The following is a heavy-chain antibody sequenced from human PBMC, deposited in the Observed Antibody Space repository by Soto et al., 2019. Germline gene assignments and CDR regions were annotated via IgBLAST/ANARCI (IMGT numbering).Heavy chain of an antibody. J-gene: IGHJ5*02. CDR1: GGSFSGYY. Sequence: QVQLQQWGAGLLKPSETLSLTCAVYGGSFSGYYWSWIRQPPGKGLEWMGEINHSGSTNYNPSLKRRVTISVDTSKNQFSLKLSSVTAADTAVYYCAMRYCSGGSCYSSWFDPWGQGTLVTVSS. CDR2: INHSGST. V-gene: IGHV4-34*01. D-gene: IGHD2-15*01. CDR3: AMRYCSGGSCYSSWFDP.